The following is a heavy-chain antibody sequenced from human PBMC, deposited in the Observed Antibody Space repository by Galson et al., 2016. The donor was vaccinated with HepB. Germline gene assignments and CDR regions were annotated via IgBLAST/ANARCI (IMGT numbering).Heavy chain of an antibody. Sequence: QSGAEVKKPGDSLKISCKTSGYSFTNYWIAWVRQMPGKGLEWMGAFDPEDGGTIYAQKFQDRVIISEDTSTDTGYMELSGLRSEDTAVYYCATDLGSPLDSWGLGTLVTVSS. CDR2: FDPEDGGT. CDR1: GYSFTNYW. J-gene: IGHJ4*02. CDR3: ATDLGSPLDS. V-gene: IGHV1-24*01.